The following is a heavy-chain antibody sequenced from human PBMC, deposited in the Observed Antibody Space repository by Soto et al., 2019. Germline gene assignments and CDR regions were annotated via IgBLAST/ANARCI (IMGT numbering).Heavy chain of an antibody. CDR1: CSSMSRGGYY. D-gene: IGHD6-6*01. J-gene: IGHJ5*02. Sequence: TLSLTCTVSCSSMSRGGYYWTWIRHSPGKGLEWIGYIYYSGSTYYNPSLESRVAISLDTSRSQFSLTLHSVTAADTAIYYCARDRRNNFLEPWGQGTLVTVSS. V-gene: IGHV4-31*03. CDR2: IYYSGST. CDR3: ARDRRNNFLEP.